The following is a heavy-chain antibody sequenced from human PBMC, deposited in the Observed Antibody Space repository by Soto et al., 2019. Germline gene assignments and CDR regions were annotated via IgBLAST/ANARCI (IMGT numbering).Heavy chain of an antibody. CDR2: ITYEGSNI. CDR3: ARFPGGMSTGPFDD. J-gene: IGHJ4*02. V-gene: IGHV3-30-3*01. D-gene: IGHD4-4*01. CDR1: GFTFSSYA. Sequence: GGSLRLSCAASGFTFSSYAMHWVRQAPGTGLEWVAAITYEGSNIYYADSVKGRFTISRDNSKNTLYLQMNSLRTEDTAVYYCARFPGGMSTGPFDDWGQGALVTVSS.